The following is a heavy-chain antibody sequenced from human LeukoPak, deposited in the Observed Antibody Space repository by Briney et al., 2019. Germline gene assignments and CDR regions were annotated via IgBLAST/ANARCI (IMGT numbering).Heavy chain of an antibody. CDR1: GFSLSASGVG. V-gene: IGHV2-5*02. Sequence: SGPTLVNPSQTLTLTCSFSGFSLSASGVGVGWIRQPPGEALEWLALVFWDDDKCYNPPLRSRLPITKDTSKNQVVLLRANVDPVDTATYYYFDSWRRGTLVTVSS. CDR3: FDS. CDR2: VFWDDDK. J-gene: IGHJ4*02.